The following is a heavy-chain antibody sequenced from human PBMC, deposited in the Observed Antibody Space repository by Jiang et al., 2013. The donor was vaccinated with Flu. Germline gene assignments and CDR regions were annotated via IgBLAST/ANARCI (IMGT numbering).Heavy chain of an antibody. D-gene: IGHD6-6*01. CDR3: AHRLAAGAARPTRKEYYFDY. J-gene: IGHJ4*02. CDR2: DDDT. V-gene: IGHV2-70*12. Sequence: DDDTFYSTSLKTRLTISKDTSKNQVVLTMTNMDPVDTATYYCAHRLAAGAARPTRKEYYFDYWGQGTLVTVSS.